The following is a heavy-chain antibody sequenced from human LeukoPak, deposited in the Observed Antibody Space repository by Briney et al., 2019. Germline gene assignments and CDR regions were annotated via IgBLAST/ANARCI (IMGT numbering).Heavy chain of an antibody. CDR1: GGSISSSSYY. V-gene: IGHV4-39*07. J-gene: IGHJ4*02. D-gene: IGHD1-26*01. CDR3: ARGGRYSGSYYFY. Sequence: SETLSLTCTVSGGSISSSSYYWGWIRQPPGKGLEWIGEINHSGSTNYNPSLKSRVTISVDTSKNQFSLKLSSVTAADTAVYYCARGGRYSGSYYFYWGQGTLVTVSS. CDR2: INHSGST.